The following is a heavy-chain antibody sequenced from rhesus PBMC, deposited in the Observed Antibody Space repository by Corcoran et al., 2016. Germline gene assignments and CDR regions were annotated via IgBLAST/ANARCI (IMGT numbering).Heavy chain of an antibody. J-gene: IGHJ4*01. CDR3: ARRGPGYCSGGVCYNFDY. V-gene: IGHV2-1*01. Sequence: QVTLKESGPALVKPTQTLTLTCTFSGFSLSTSGMGVGWIRQPPRKTLEWLAHIYWNDDKYYRTSLRRRLTISKDTSKNQVVLTMTNMDPVDTATYYCARRGPGYCSGGVCYNFDYWGQGVLVTVSS. CDR1: GFSLSTSGMG. D-gene: IGHD2-8*01. CDR2: IYWNDDK.